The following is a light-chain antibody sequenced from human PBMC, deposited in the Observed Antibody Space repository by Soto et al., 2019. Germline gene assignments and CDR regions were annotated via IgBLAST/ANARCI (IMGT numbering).Light chain of an antibody. J-gene: IGLJ1*01. CDR2: DVN. CDR3: CSYAGSSTPFV. V-gene: IGLV2-11*01. CDR1: SSDVGGYNY. Sequence: QSAPAQPRSVSGSPGQSVTISCTGTSSDVGGYNYVSWYQQHPGKAPKLMIYDVNKRPSGVPDRFSGSKSGNTASLTISGLQAEDEADYYCCSYAGSSTPFVLGTGTKLTVL.